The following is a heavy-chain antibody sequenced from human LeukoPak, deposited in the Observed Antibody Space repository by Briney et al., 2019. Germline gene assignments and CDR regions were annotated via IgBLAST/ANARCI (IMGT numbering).Heavy chain of an antibody. J-gene: IGHJ6*03. V-gene: IGHV3-7*01. CDR2: IKQDGSEK. CDR3: ARQRVVRGVITKTNYYYYYMDV. Sequence: GGSLRLSCAASGFTFSSYWMSWVRQAPGKGLEWVANIKQDGSEKYYVDSVKGRFTISRDNAKNSLYLQMNSLRAEDTAVYYCARQRVVRGVITKTNYYYYYMDVWREGTTVTVSS. CDR1: GFTFSSYW. D-gene: IGHD3-10*01.